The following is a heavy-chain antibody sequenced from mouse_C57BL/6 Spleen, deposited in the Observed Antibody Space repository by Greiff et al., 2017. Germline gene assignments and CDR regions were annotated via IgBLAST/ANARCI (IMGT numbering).Heavy chain of an antibody. Sequence: VKLQQSGAELVRPGASVTLSCQASGYTFTDYEMHWVKQTPVHGLEWIGAIDPETGGTAYNQKFKGKAILTADKSSSTAYMELRRLTSEDSAVYYCTRNYGSSCEGWFAYWGQGTLVTVSA. J-gene: IGHJ3*01. V-gene: IGHV1-15*01. D-gene: IGHD1-1*01. CDR2: IDPETGGT. CDR3: TRNYGSSCEGWFAY. CDR1: GYTFTDYE.